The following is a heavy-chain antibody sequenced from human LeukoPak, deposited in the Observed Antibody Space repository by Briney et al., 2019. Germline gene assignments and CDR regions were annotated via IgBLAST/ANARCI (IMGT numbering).Heavy chain of an antibody. CDR3: ARGQEWELHYFDY. CDR2: ISSSSSYI. CDR1: GFTFSSYS. Sequence: PGGSLRLSCAASGFTFSSYSMNWIRQAPGKGLEWVSSISSSSSYIYYADSVKGRFTISRDNAKNSLYLQMNSPRAEDTAVYYCARGQEWELHYFDYWGQGTLVTASS. V-gene: IGHV3-21*01. J-gene: IGHJ4*02. D-gene: IGHD1-26*01.